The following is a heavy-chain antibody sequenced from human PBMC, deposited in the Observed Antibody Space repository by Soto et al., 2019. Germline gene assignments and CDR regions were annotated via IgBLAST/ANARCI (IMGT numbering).Heavy chain of an antibody. CDR1: GYSFTTYW. J-gene: IGHJ4*02. D-gene: IGHD4-4*01. V-gene: IGHV5-51*01. CDR2: IYPGDSQT. CDR3: ARNLPDYNIVFVSGSYFDY. Sequence: PGESLKISCTGSGYSFTTYWNSWVRQLPGKGLDWMGIIYPGDSQTSCSPSFQGQVTISADRSFTTAYLQWSSLKASDTAMYYCARNLPDYNIVFVSGSYFDYWGQGTLVTVSS.